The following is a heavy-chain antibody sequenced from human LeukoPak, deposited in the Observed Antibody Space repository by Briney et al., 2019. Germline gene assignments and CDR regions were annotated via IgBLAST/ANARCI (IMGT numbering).Heavy chain of an antibody. D-gene: IGHD3-22*01. CDR2: IYTSGGT. Sequence: SETLSLTRTVSGGSISSYYWSWIRPPAGKGLEWIGRIYTSGGTNYNPSLKSRVTMSVDTSKNQFSLKLSSVTAADTAVYYCARDRHSNNHYYHSISDISLDYWGQGTLVTVSS. J-gene: IGHJ4*02. CDR1: GGSISSYY. CDR3: ARDRHSNNHYYHSISDISLDY. V-gene: IGHV4-4*07.